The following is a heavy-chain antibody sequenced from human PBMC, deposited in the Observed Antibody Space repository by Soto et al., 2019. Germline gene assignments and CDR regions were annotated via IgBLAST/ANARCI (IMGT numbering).Heavy chain of an antibody. CDR3: APSRITMIRGVIINHPYNWLDP. CDR2: ISRSGDYI. Sequence: EVQLVESGGGLVKPGGSLRLSCAASGFTFSTYGMNWVRQAPGKGLEWVSSISRSGDYIYHADSVEGRFTISRDNSKNSLFLQMNSLRAEDTAVYYCAPSRITMIRGVIINHPYNWLDPWGQGTLVTVSS. V-gene: IGHV3-21*01. CDR1: GFTFSTYG. J-gene: IGHJ5*02. D-gene: IGHD3-10*01.